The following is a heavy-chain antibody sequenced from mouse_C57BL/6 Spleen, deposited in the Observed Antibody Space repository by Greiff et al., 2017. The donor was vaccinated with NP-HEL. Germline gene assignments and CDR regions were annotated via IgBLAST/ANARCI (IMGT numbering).Heavy chain of an antibody. CDR3: ARGYGSSYEYFDY. CDR2: IYPGDGDT. Sequence: VQLQQSGPELVKPGASVKISCKASGYAFSSSWMNWVKQRPGKGLEWIGRIYPGDGDTNYNGKFKGKATLTADKSSSTAYMQLSSLTSEDSAVDVCARGYGSSYEYFDYWGQGTTLTVSS. CDR1: GYAFSSSW. J-gene: IGHJ2*01. V-gene: IGHV1-82*01. D-gene: IGHD1-1*01.